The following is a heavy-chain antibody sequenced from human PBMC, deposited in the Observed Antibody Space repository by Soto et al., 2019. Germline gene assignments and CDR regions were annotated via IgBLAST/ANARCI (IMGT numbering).Heavy chain of an antibody. J-gene: IGHJ6*03. CDR2: IYSGGST. CDR3: ARGRPDYYYYYMDV. CDR1: GFTVSSNY. V-gene: IGHV3-66*01. D-gene: IGHD1-1*01. Sequence: PGGSLRLSCAASGFTVSSNYMSWVRQAPGKGLEWVSVIYSGGSTYYADSVKGRFTISRDNSKDTLYLQMNSLRAEDTAVYYCARGRPDYYYYYMDVWGKGTTVTVSS.